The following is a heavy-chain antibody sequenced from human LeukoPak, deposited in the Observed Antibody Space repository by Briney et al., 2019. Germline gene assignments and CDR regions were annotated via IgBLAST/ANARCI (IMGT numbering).Heavy chain of an antibody. CDR2: IYYSKNT. V-gene: IGHV4-39*01. CDR1: GGSISSSSAY. CDR3: VSPRGFSYGYFDY. D-gene: IGHD5-18*01. Sequence: SETLSLTCTVSGGSISSSSAYWGWIRQPPGKGLEWIGSIYYSKNTYYNPSLKSRVTISADTSKNQSSLTLGSVSATDTAVYYCVSPRGFSYGYFDYWGQGSLVTVSS. J-gene: IGHJ4*02.